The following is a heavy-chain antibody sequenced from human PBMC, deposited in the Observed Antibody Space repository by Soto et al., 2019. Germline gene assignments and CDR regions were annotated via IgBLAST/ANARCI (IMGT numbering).Heavy chain of an antibody. CDR2: ISAYNGNT. CDR3: ARDVLRYFDWLLQGSYYYYGMDV. D-gene: IGHD3-9*01. CDR1: GYTFTSYG. J-gene: IGHJ6*02. V-gene: IGHV1-18*04. Sequence: ASVKVSCKASGYTFTSYGISWVRQAPGQGLEWMGWISAYNGNTNYAQKLQGRVTMTTDTSTSTAYMELRSLRSDDTAVYYCARDVLRYFDWLLQGSYYYYGMDVWGQGTTVTVSS.